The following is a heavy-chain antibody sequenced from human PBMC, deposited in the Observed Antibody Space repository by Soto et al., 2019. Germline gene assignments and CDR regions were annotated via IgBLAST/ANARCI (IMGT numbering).Heavy chain of an antibody. CDR2: IIPIFGTA. V-gene: IGHV1-69*13. CDR3: ARGRGIHDAFDI. CDR1: GGTFSSYA. Sequence: SVKVSCKASGGTFSSYAISWVRQAPGQGLEWMGGIIPIFGTANYAQKFQGRVTITADESTSTAYVELSSLRSEDTVVYYCARGRGIHDAFDIWGQGTMVTVSS. J-gene: IGHJ3*02.